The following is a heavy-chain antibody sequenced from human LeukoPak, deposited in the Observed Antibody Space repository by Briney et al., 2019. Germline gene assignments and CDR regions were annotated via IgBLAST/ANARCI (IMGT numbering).Heavy chain of an antibody. CDR2: IYYSGST. CDR1: GGSISSYY. J-gene: IGHJ4*02. Sequence: PSETLSLTCTVSGGSISSYYWSWIRQPPGKGLEWIGYIYYSGSTNYNPSLKSRVTISVDTSKNQFSLKLSSVTAADTAVYYCARQYDYVWGSFGYWGQGTLVTVSS. CDR3: ARQYDYVWGSFGY. D-gene: IGHD3-16*01. V-gene: IGHV4-59*08.